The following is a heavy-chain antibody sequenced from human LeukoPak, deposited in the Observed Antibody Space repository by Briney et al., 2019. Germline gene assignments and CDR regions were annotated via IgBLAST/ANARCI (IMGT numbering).Heavy chain of an antibody. V-gene: IGHV4-39*01. Sequence: SETLSLTCTVSGGSISSNNYHWGWIRQPPGRGLEWIGTIYYSGTTYYNPSLKSRVTISVDTSKNQFSLKLSSMTAADTAVYYCARLTVGATAVDCWGQGTLVTVSS. J-gene: IGHJ4*02. CDR2: IYYSGTT. CDR1: GGSISSNNYH. CDR3: ARLTVGATAVDC. D-gene: IGHD1-26*01.